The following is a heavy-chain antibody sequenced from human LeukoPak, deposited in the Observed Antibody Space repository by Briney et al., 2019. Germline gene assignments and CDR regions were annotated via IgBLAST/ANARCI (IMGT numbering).Heavy chain of an antibody. D-gene: IGHD6-19*01. V-gene: IGHV3-20*04. CDR2: INWNGGRR. J-gene: IGHJ5*02. Sequence: GGSLRLSCAASGFTFDDYGMSWVRQAPGKGLEWVSGINWNGGRRGYVDSVKGRFTISRDNAKNSLYLQMNSPRAEDTALYYCAREGVKRAVAGTWFDPWGQGTLVTVAS. CDR3: AREGVKRAVAGTWFDP. CDR1: GFTFDDYG.